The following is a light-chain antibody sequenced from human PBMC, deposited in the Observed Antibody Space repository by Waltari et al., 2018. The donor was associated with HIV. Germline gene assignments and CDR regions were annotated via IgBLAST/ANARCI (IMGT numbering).Light chain of an antibody. CDR1: QTIRNY. V-gene: IGKV1-39*01. Sequence: DIQMTPSPSSLSASVGDRVTITCRASQTIRNYLHWYQQKPGRAPNLLISAASNLLSGVPSRFSGSSSGTDFILTITSLQPEDFATYYCQQTYSTPWTFGQGTQVEIK. CDR2: AAS. J-gene: IGKJ1*01. CDR3: QQTYSTPWT.